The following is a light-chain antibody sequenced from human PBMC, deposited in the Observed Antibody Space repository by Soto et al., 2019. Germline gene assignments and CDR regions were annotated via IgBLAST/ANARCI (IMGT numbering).Light chain of an antibody. CDR1: QSVSSSY. J-gene: IGKJ3*01. CDR2: GAS. V-gene: IGKV3-20*01. CDR3: QQYGSSPFT. Sequence: EIVLTQSPGTLSLSPGERATLSCRASQSVSSSYLAWYQQTPGQAPRLLIYGASSRATGIPDRFSGSGSGTDLTLTISRLEPEDFAVYYCQQYGSSPFTFGPGTKVDIK.